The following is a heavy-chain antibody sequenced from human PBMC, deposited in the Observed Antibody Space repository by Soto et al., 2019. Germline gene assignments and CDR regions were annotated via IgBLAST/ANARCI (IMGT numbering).Heavy chain of an antibody. CDR3: ARGGSGKEYYYYGMDV. Sequence: SVKASCKASGGTFSSYAIGWVRQAPEQGLEWMGGIIPIFGTANYAQKFQGRVTITADESTSTAYMELSSLRSEDTAVYYCARGGSGKEYYYYGMDVWGQGTTVTVSS. CDR1: GGTFSSYA. V-gene: IGHV1-69*13. D-gene: IGHD2-15*01. CDR2: IIPIFGTA. J-gene: IGHJ6*02.